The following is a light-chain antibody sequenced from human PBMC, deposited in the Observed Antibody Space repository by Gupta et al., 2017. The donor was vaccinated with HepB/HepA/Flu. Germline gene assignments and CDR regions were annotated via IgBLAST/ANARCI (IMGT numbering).Light chain of an antibody. V-gene: IGKV1-9*01. CDR2: AAS. CDR3: QQLSRYPLT. CDR1: QGIRSY. J-gene: IGKJ4*01. Sequence: DIQLTQSPSFLSASVGDRVTISCRASQGIRSYLAWYQQKAGKAPKFLMSAASTLQGGVPSRFSGSGSGTEFTLTISSLQREDFATYYCQQLSRYPLTFGRGTKVEIK.